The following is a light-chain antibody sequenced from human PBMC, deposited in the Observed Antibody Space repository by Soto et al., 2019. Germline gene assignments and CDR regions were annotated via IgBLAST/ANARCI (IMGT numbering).Light chain of an antibody. CDR3: QQYNSYSWT. J-gene: IGKJ1*01. CDR1: QTISSW. V-gene: IGKV1-5*01. CDR2: DAS. Sequence: DIQRTQSASTLSGSVGDRVTISSRASQTISSWLAWYQHKPGKGPKLLISDASSLERGVPSRFSGSGSGTEFTLTIRSLQPDDFATYYCQQYNSYSWTFGQGTKEDI.